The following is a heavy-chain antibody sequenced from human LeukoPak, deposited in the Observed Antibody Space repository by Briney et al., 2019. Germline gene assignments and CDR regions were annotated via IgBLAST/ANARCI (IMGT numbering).Heavy chain of an antibody. CDR1: GGSFSGYY. CDR2: IYHSGST. V-gene: IGHV4-34*01. J-gene: IGHJ4*02. CDR3: AREGGGSQIDY. Sequence: PSETLSLTCAVYGGSFSGYYWSWIRQPPGKGLEWIGEIYHSGSTNYNPSLKSRVTISVDKSKNQFSLKLSSVTAADTAVYYCAREGGGSQIDYWGQGTLVTVSS. D-gene: IGHD2-15*01.